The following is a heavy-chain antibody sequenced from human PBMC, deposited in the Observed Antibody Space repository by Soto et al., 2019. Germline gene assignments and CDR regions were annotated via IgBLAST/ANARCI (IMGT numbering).Heavy chain of an antibody. V-gene: IGHV3-30-3*01. Sequence: GGFLRLSCAASGFTFSSYAMHWVRQAPGKGLEWVAVISYDGSNKYYADSVKGRFTISRDNSKNTLYLQMNSLRAEDTAVYYCAREDGDYVLSPLFDPWGQGTLVTVSS. J-gene: IGHJ5*02. CDR2: ISYDGSNK. D-gene: IGHD4-17*01. CDR3: AREDGDYVLSPLFDP. CDR1: GFTFSSYA.